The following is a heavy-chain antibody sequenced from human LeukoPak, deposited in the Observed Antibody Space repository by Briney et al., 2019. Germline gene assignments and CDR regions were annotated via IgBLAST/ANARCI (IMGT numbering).Heavy chain of an antibody. J-gene: IGHJ4*02. Sequence: SETLSLTCAVYGGSFSGYYWSWIRQPPGKGLEWIGGINPSGSTNYSPSLKSRVTISVDTSKNQFSLKLSSVTAADTAVYYCARGRYSYGLPFDYWGQGTLVTVSS. CDR1: GGSFSGYY. D-gene: IGHD5-18*01. CDR3: ARGRYSYGLPFDY. V-gene: IGHV4-34*01. CDR2: INPSGST.